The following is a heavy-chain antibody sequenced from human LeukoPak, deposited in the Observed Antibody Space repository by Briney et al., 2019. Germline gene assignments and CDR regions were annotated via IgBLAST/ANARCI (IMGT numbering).Heavy chain of an antibody. V-gene: IGHV1-3*01. CDR2: INAGNGNT. CDR3: AVHCSSTSCYPTDVGY. CDR1: GYTFTSYA. D-gene: IGHD2-2*01. J-gene: IGHJ4*02. Sequence: ASVKVSCRASGYTFTSYAMHWVRQAPGQRLEWIGWINAGNGNTKYSQKFQGRVTITRDTSASTAYMELSSLRSEDTAVYYCAVHCSSTSCYPTDVGYWGQGTLVTVSS.